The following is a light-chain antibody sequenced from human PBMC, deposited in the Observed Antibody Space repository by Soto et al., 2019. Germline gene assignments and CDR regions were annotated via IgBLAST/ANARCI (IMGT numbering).Light chain of an antibody. CDR3: QQSYSTPYS. V-gene: IGKV1-39*01. Sequence: DVQMIQSPSSLSASVGDRVTITCRASQSISSYLNWYQLKPGKAPKLLIYAASSLQSGVPSRFSGSGSGTDFTLTISSLQAEDVTTYYCQQSYSTPYSFGQGTKLEIK. J-gene: IGKJ2*03. CDR2: AAS. CDR1: QSISSY.